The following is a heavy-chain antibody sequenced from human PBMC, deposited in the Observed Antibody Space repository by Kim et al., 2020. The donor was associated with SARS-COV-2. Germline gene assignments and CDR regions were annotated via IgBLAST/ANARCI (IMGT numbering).Heavy chain of an antibody. CDR3: ARGGSDYGDYIGTYGMDV. V-gene: IGHV4-31*02. Sequence: SRVTISVDTSKNQFSLKLSSVTAADTAVYYCARGGSDYGDYIGTYGMDVWGQGTTVTVSS. J-gene: IGHJ6*02. D-gene: IGHD4-17*01.